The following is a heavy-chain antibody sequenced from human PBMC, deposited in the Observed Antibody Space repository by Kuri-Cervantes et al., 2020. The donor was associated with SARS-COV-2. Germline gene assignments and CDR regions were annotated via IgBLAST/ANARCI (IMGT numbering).Heavy chain of an antibody. CDR2: IWYDGSNK. CDR3: VRDDGGSYGSGWYDALDI. CDR1: GFTFSSYG. Sequence: LSLTCAASGFTFSSYGMHWVRQAPGKGLEWVAVIWYDGSNKYYADSVKGRFTISRDNPKKSLYLQMNSLSSEDTAVYFCVRDDGGSYGSGWYDALDIWGQGTAVTVSS. D-gene: IGHD6-19*01. V-gene: IGHV3-33*01. J-gene: IGHJ3*02.